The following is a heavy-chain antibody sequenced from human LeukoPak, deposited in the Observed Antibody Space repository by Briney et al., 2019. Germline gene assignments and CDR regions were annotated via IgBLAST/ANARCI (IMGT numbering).Heavy chain of an antibody. Sequence: SETLSLTCTVSGGSISGSRYYWAWIRQPPGKGLEWIGSMHYSGNFYSGSAYYNPSLRSRVTISVDTSQNQFSLKVNSVTAADTAVYYCASHPSGGDSSGSQGYFDYWGQGTLVTVSS. CDR1: GGSISGSRYY. D-gene: IGHD3-22*01. CDR3: ASHPSGGDSSGSQGYFDY. J-gene: IGHJ4*02. CDR2: MHYSGNFYSGSA. V-gene: IGHV4-39*07.